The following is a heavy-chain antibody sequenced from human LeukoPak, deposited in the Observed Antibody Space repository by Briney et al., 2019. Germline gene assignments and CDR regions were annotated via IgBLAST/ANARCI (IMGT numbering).Heavy chain of an antibody. J-gene: IGHJ3*02. V-gene: IGHV1-69*06. CDR3: ARTYTAMVISAFDI. D-gene: IGHD5-18*01. CDR2: IIPIFGTA. Sequence: GSSVKVSCKASGGTFSSYGFIWVRQAPGQGLEWMGGIIPIFGTANYAQKFQGRVTITADKSTSTAYMELSSLRSEDTAVYYCARTYTAMVISAFDIWGQGTMVTVSS. CDR1: GGTFSSYG.